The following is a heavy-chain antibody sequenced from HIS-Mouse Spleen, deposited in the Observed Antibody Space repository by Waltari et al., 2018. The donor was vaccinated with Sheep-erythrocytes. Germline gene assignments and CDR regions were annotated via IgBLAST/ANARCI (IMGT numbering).Heavy chain of an antibody. CDR2: SYYSGST. V-gene: IGHV4-30-4*01. D-gene: IGHD3-10*01. J-gene: IGHJ4*02. Sequence: WIGYSYYSGSTYYNPSTKSRVTISVDTSKNQFSLKLSSVTAADTAVYYYAIYGSGSYAYFDYWGQGTLVTVSS. CDR3: AIYGSGSYAYFDY.